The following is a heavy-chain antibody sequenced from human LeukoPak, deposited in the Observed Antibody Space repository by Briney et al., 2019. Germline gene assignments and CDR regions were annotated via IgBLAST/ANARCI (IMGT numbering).Heavy chain of an antibody. V-gene: IGHV1-2*02. CDR3: ARDVLYCSSTSCYGASGYDP. CDR1: GYTFTSYD. CDR2: INPNSGGT. Sequence: ASVKVSCKASGYTFTSYDINWVRQATGQGLEWMGWINPNSGGTNYAQKFQGRVTMTRDTSISTAYMELSRLRSDDTAVYYCARDVLYCSSTSCYGASGYDPWGQGTLVTVSS. D-gene: IGHD2-2*01. J-gene: IGHJ5*02.